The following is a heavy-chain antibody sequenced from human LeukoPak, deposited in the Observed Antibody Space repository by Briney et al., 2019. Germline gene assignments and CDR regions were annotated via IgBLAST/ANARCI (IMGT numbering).Heavy chain of an antibody. CDR2: INSNRCAT. CDR3: ARDFSWGVDY. J-gene: IGHJ4*02. V-gene: IGHV1-2*02. Sequence: ASVNVSCKASGFTFTGHYMHWVRQAPGQGLEWMGWINSNRCATNYARNCQDRVTLTRDTSIRPVYRELSRLTIDDKVVYYCARDFSWGVDYWGQGTLVTVSS. D-gene: IGHD3-10*01. CDR1: GFTFTGHY.